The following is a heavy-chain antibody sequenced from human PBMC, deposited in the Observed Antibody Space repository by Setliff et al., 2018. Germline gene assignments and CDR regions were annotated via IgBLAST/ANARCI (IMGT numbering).Heavy chain of an antibody. CDR1: GFTFSSYG. CDR3: ARDHGIVPGVDYMDV. CDR2: ISGSSSYI. D-gene: IGHD1-26*01. J-gene: IGHJ6*03. V-gene: IGHV3-21*01. Sequence: LRLSCAASGFTFSSYGMNWVRQAPGKGLEWVSCISGSSSYIHYADSMKGRFTISRDNAKNSLYLQMNSLRAEDTAVYYCARDHGIVPGVDYMDVWGKGTTVTSP.